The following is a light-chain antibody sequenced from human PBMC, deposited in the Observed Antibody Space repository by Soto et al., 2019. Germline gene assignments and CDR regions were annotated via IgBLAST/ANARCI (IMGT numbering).Light chain of an antibody. CDR2: AAS. J-gene: IGKJ2*01. Sequence: DIQMPQSPSSLSASVGDRVTITCRASQTTNNYLNWYQLKPGKAPKLLIYAASTLQTAVPSRFTGSGSGTDFTLTIISLQPADYATYFCQQSYSMPYAFGPGTKVEIK. CDR3: QQSYSMPYA. V-gene: IGKV1-39*01. CDR1: QTTNNY.